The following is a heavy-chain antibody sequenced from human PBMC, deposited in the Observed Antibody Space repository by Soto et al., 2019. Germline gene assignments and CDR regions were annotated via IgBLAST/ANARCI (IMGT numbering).Heavy chain of an antibody. CDR3: ASASVIGTGTARDDY. D-gene: IGHD1-7*01. CDR2: IKQDGSEK. CDR1: GFTFSSYW. V-gene: IGHV3-7*01. Sequence: GGSLRLSCAASGFTFSSYWMSWVRQAPGKGLEWVANIKQDGSEKYYVDSVKGRFTISRDNAKNSLYLQMNSLRAEDTAVYYCASASVIGTGTARDDYWGQGTLVTVSS. J-gene: IGHJ4*02.